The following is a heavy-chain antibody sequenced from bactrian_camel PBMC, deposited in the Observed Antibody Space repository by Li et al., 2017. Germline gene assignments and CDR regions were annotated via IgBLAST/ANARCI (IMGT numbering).Heavy chain of an antibody. CDR1: RSTAGSYC. CDR3: TRETQWVGYHEFAEY. CDR2: FDLDART. D-gene: IGHD5*01. V-gene: IGHV3S55*01. Sequence: VQLVESGGGSVQAGESLRLSCTASRSTAGSYCMGWFRQAPGKEREGVARFDLDARTTYADSVKGRFTISKDNAKNTLYLQLNSLTREDSAMYYCTRETQWVGYHEFAEYWGQGTQVTVS. J-gene: IGHJ4*01.